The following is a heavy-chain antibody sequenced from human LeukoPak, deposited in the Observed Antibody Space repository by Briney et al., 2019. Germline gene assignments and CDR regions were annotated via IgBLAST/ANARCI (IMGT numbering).Heavy chain of an antibody. CDR2: INPNSGDT. J-gene: IGHJ4*02. CDR1: GYTFIGYY. CDR3: ARGDDYGDF. Sequence: ASVKVSCKASGYTFIGYYVYWVRQAPGQGLEWMGWINPNSGDTKYVQKFQGRVTMTRDTSITTAYMEISRLRSDDTAVYYCARGDDYGDFWGQGTLVTVSS. V-gene: IGHV1-2*02. D-gene: IGHD3-16*01.